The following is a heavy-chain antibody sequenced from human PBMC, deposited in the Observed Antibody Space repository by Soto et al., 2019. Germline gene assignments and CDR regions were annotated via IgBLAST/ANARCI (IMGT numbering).Heavy chain of an antibody. CDR3: TRSIGSGGVIGGFDY. CDR1: GGTFNTYA. J-gene: IGHJ4*02. D-gene: IGHD3-16*02. CDR2: IIPMFDTP. V-gene: IGHV1-69*01. Sequence: QVQLVQSGTEVKKPGSAVKVSCKASGGTFNTYAMNWVRQAPGQGLEWMGGIIPMFDTPRYAQKFQGRVTITVDESTTTAYMELSSLRSDDTAVYYCTRSIGSGGVIGGFDYWGQGTLVTVSS.